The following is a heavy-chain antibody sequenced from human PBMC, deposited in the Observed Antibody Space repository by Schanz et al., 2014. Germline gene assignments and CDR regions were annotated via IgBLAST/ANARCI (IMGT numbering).Heavy chain of an antibody. CDR1: GFAFSAHS. Sequence: EVQLVESGGGLVQPGGSLRLSCAASGFAFSAHSMNWVRQAPGKGLEWVSAISDSGGSMFYADSVKGRFTISRGNSKNTLSLQMNSLRAEDTAVYYCAAGGGFLIDYWGQGTLVTVSS. CDR2: ISDSGGSM. J-gene: IGHJ4*02. CDR3: AAGGGFLIDY. D-gene: IGHD2-15*01. V-gene: IGHV3-23*04.